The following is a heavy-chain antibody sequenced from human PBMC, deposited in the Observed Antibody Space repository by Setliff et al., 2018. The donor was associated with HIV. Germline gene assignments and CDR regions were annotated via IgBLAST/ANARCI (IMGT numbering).Heavy chain of an antibody. V-gene: IGHV3-30*04. CDR3: AKELAASGLGYFDS. CDR1: GFTFGDYS. J-gene: IGHJ4*02. D-gene: IGHD3-22*01. Sequence: LSLSCRGSGFTFGDYSMHWVRQAPGKGLEWVAVISSDGNKKYYADSVKGRFTISRDNSKNTVYLQMNSLRAEDTAEYYCAKELAASGLGYFDSWGRGILVTVSS. CDR2: ISSDGNKK.